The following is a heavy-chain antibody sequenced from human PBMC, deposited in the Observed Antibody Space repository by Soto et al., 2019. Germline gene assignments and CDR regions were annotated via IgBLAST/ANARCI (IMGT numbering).Heavy chain of an antibody. V-gene: IGHV4-59*08. CDR1: GGSISSYY. D-gene: IGHD1-26*01. CDR3: ARRYGGNLDY. CDR2: IYYSGST. Sequence: QVQLQESGPGLVKPSETLFLTCTVSGGSISSYYWSWIRQPPGKGLEWIGYIYYSGSTNYNPSLKSRVTISVDTSKNRFSLKLSSVTAADTAVYYCARRYGGNLDYWGQGTLVTVSS. J-gene: IGHJ4*02.